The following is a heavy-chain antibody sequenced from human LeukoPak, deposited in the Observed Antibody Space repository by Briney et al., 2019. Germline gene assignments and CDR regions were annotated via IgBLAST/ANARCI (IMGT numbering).Heavy chain of an antibody. CDR3: ARGAVRGGTNFDY. Sequence: PSQTLSLTCAISGDSVSGSPAVWNWIGQSPSRGLEWLGRAYYRSKWYIDYAVSVKGRITITPDTSKNQFSLQLNSVTPEDTAVYYCARGAVRGGTNFDYWGQGTLVTVSS. CDR1: GDSVSGSPAV. CDR2: AYYRSKWYI. D-gene: IGHD3-10*01. V-gene: IGHV6-1*01. J-gene: IGHJ4*02.